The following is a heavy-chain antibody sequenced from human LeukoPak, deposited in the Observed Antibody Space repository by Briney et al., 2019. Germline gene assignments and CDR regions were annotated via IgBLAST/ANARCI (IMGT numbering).Heavy chain of an antibody. CDR1: GFTFSSYA. CDR3: ARDRGIAAAGYYYGMDV. V-gene: IGHV3-30-3*01. Sequence: GGSLRLSCAASGFTFSSYAMHWVRQAPGKGLEWVAVISYDGSNKYYADSVKGRFTISRDNSKNTLYLQINSLRAEDTAVYYCARDRGIAAAGYYYGMDVWGQGTTVTVSS. J-gene: IGHJ6*02. D-gene: IGHD6-13*01. CDR2: ISYDGSNK.